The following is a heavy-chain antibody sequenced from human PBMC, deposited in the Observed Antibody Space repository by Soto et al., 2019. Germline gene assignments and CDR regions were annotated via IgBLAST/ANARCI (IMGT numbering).Heavy chain of an antibody. CDR1: EGSVNSHA. CDR3: ARSRNVAEFNDYGGNYHGFDI. V-gene: IGHV1-69*01. J-gene: IGHJ3*02. CDR2: IIPMFGTP. D-gene: IGHD4-17*01. Sequence: QVQLEQSGAEVKKAGSSVKVSCKAFEGSVNSHAISWVRQAPGQGLEWMGGIIPMFGTPTYAQRFQAGVTISADESTSTVYLDLSSLRSEDTAMYYCARSRNVAEFNDYGGNYHGFDIWGQGTMVTVSS.